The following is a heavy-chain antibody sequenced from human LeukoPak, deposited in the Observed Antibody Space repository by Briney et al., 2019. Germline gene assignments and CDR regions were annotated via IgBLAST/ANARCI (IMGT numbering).Heavy chain of an antibody. Sequence: GGSLRLSCAASGFTFSAATFHWVRQASGKGLQWVGRIRGSSKNFATAYAPSLNGRFTVSRDDSKNMVYLQMSSLKSEDTAVYYCAHSYGGNSDYYYYMDVWGKGTTVTVAS. J-gene: IGHJ6*03. D-gene: IGHD4-23*01. CDR2: IRGSSKNFAT. CDR3: AHSYGGNSDYYYYMDV. CDR1: GFTFSAAT. V-gene: IGHV3-73*01.